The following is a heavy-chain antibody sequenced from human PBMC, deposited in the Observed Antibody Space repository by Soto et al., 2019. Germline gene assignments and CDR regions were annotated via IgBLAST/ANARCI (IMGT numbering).Heavy chain of an antibody. CDR2: ITGSGAST. D-gene: IGHD1-26*01. V-gene: IGHV3-23*01. Sequence: DVQVLESGGGLVQPGGSLRLTCATSGFTFNSYAIYWVRQAPGTGLEWVSAITGSGASTYYAESVRGRFTISRDNSKNTVFLQINNLRAEDTARYYCAKDRQGEGFASYGMGVWGQGTTVSVS. CDR3: AKDRQGEGFASYGMGV. CDR1: GFTFNSYA. J-gene: IGHJ6*02.